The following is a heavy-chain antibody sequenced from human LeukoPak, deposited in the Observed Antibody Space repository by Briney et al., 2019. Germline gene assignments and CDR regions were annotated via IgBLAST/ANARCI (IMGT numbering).Heavy chain of an antibody. J-gene: IGHJ4*02. D-gene: IGHD2-15*01. CDR3: ARDCSGGSCYYY. V-gene: IGHV1-18*01. Sequence: ASVKVSCKASGYTFTSYGIRWVRQAPGQGLEWMGWISAYNGNTNYAQKLQGRVTMTTDTSTSTAYMELRSLRSDDTAVYYCARDCSGGSCYYYWGQGTLVTVSS. CDR2: ISAYNGNT. CDR1: GYTFTSYG.